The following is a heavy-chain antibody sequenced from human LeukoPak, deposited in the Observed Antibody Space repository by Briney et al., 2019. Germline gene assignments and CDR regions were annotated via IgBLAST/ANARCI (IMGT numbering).Heavy chain of an antibody. V-gene: IGHV1-24*01. J-gene: IGHJ4*02. CDR2: FDPEDGET. D-gene: IGHD1-26*01. Sequence: ASVKVSCKVSGYTLTELSMYSVRQAPGKGRERMGGFDPEDGETSYAQKFQGRVTMTEGTSTDTAYMELSSLRSEDTAVYYCATDPVGASTFDYWGQRTLVTVSS. CDR1: GYTLTELS. CDR3: ATDPVGASTFDY.